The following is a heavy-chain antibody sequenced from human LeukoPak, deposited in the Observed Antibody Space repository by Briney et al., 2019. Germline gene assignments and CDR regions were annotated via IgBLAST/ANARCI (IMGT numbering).Heavy chain of an antibody. CDR3: ARDLAGIVGVTAWFDP. J-gene: IGHJ5*02. D-gene: IGHD1-26*01. CDR1: GYTFTSNY. Sequence: ASVKVSCKASGYTFTSNYIHWVRQAPGQGLEWMGWISVSNGNTNYAQKLQGRVTMTTDTSTNTAYMELRSLRFDDTAVYYCARDLAGIVGVTAWFDPWGQGTLVTVSS. CDR2: ISVSNGNT. V-gene: IGHV1-18*04.